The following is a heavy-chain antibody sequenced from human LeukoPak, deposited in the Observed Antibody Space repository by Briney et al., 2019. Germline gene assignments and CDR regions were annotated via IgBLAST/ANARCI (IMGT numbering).Heavy chain of an antibody. CDR3: ARDYYDSSGFGAFDI. CDR2: INPNSGGT. Sequence: ASVKVSGKASGYTFTAYYMHWVRQAPGHRLEWMGWINPNSGGTNYAQKFQGRVTMTRDTSISTAYMELSRLRSDDTAVYYCARDYYDSSGFGAFDIWGQGTMVTVSS. D-gene: IGHD3-22*01. V-gene: IGHV1-2*02. J-gene: IGHJ3*02. CDR1: GYTFTAYY.